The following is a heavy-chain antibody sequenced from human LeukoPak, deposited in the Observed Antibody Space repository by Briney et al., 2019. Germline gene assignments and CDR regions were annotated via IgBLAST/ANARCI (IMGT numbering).Heavy chain of an antibody. V-gene: IGHV3-48*03. CDR3: ARQMYYDFWSGYPTFDY. CDR2: ISSSGNTI. D-gene: IGHD3-3*01. J-gene: IGHJ4*02. Sequence: GGSLRLSCEASGFTFSSYEMNWVRQAPGKGLEWVSYISSSGNTIYYADSVKGRFTISRDNAKNSLYLQMNSLRAEDTAVYYCARQMYYDFWSGYPTFDYWSQGALVTVSP. CDR1: GFTFSSYE.